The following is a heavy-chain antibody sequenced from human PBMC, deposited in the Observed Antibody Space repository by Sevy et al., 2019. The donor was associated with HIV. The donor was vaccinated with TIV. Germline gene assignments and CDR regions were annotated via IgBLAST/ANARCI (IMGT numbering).Heavy chain of an antibody. CDR2: ISWNSGSI. Sequence: GGSLRLSSAASGFTFDDYAMHWVRQAPGKGLEWVSGISWNSGSIGYADSVKGRFTISRDNAKNSLYLQMNSLRAEDTALYYCAKDMYYYDSTGYFDYWGQGTLVTVSS. CDR3: AKDMYYYDSTGYFDY. D-gene: IGHD3-22*01. CDR1: GFTFDDYA. V-gene: IGHV3-9*01. J-gene: IGHJ4*02.